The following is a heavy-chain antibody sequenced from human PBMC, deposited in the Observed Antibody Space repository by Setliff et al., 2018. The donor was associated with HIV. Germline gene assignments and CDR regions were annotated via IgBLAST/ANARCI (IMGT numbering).Heavy chain of an antibody. CDR1: AYSFTAHY. CDR2: INPNSGGT. V-gene: IGHV1-2*02. Sequence: EASVKVSCKASAYSFTAHYIHWVRQAPGQGLEWMGWINPNSGGTNYAQKFQGSVTMTRDTSISTAYMELTTLSSGDTAVYYCAVMGFCSGNSCYRTEGFDYWGQGTLVTVSS. J-gene: IGHJ4*02. CDR3: AVMGFCSGNSCYRTEGFDY. D-gene: IGHD2-15*01.